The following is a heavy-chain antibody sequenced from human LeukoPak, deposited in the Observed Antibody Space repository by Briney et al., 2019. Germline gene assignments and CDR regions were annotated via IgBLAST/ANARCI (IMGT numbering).Heavy chain of an antibody. Sequence: ASVKVSCKASGYTFTSYGISWVRQAPGQGLEWMGWISAYNGNTNYAQKLQGRVTMTTDTSTSTAYMELRSLRSDDTPVYYCARDLSRDSSGWYLVWPFGYWGQGTLVTVSS. CDR2: ISAYNGNT. CDR3: ARDLSRDSSGWYLVWPFGY. V-gene: IGHV1-18*01. J-gene: IGHJ4*02. D-gene: IGHD6-19*01. CDR1: GYTFTSYG.